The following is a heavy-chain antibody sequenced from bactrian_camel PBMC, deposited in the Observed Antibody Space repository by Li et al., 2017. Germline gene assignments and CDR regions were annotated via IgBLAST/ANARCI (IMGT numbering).Heavy chain of an antibody. Sequence: QLVESGGGHVQPGGSLRLSCAASEATKCMAWFRQAPGKEREGLAFLAIAGGSTWIDASVAGRFTISKDNARNMVYLQMNSLKVEDTAMYYCAAKNTGHCSDGSRYIFWGQGTQVTVS. J-gene: IGHJ4*01. D-gene: IGHD5*01. CDR1: EATKC. CDR2: LAIAGGST. V-gene: IGHV3S25*01. CDR3: AAKNTGHCSDGSRYIF.